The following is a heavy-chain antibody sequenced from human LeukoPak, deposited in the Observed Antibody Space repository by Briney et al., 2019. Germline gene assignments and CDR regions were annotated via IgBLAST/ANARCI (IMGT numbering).Heavy chain of an antibody. V-gene: IGHV4-59*01. J-gene: IGHJ4*02. Sequence: SETLSLTCTVSGGSISSDYWSWIRQPPGRGLEWIGYIYYSGSTNYNPSLKSRVTISVDTSKNQFSLKLSSVTAADTAVYYCARDGLGGSFDYWGQGTLVTVSS. CDR2: IYYSGST. CDR1: GGSISSDY. D-gene: IGHD1-26*01. CDR3: ARDGLGGSFDY.